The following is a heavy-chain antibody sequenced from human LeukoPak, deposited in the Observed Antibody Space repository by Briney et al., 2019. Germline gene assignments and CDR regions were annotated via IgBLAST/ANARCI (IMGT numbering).Heavy chain of an antibody. J-gene: IGHJ3*02. V-gene: IGHV1-8*03. Sequence: ASVKDSCKASGYTFTSYDINWVRQATGQGLEWMGWMNPNSGNTGYAQKFQGRVTITRNTSISTAYMELSSLRSEDTAVYYCATASWVSGAFDIWGQGTMVTVSS. D-gene: IGHD2-2*01. CDR1: GYTFTSYD. CDR2: MNPNSGNT. CDR3: ATASWVSGAFDI.